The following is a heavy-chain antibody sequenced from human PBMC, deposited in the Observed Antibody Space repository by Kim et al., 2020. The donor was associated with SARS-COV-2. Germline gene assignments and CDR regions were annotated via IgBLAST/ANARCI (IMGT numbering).Heavy chain of an antibody. Sequence: GGSLRLSCAASGFTFSSYGMHWVRQAPGKGLEWVAVISYDGSNKYYADSVKGRFTISRDNSKNTLYLQMNSLRAEDTAVYYCAKDSRYYDFWSGALDYWG. CDR2: ISYDGSNK. J-gene: IGHJ4*01. CDR1: GFTFSSYG. D-gene: IGHD3-3*01. CDR3: AKDSRYYDFWSGALDY. V-gene: IGHV3-30*18.